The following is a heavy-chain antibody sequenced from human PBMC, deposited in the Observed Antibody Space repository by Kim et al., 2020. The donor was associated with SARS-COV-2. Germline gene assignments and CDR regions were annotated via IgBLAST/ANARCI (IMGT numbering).Heavy chain of an antibody. CDR1: GYSFTSYW. J-gene: IGHJ6*02. V-gene: IGHV5-51*01. CDR2: IYPGDSDT. Sequence: GESLKISCKGSGYSFTSYWIGWVRQMPGKGLEWMGIIYPGDSDTRYSPSFQGQVTISADKPISTAYLQWSSLKASDTAMYYCARLRVVVPAAKAFYQPYYYYGMDVWGQGNTVTVSS. D-gene: IGHD2-2*01. CDR3: ARLRVVVPAAKAFYQPYYYYGMDV.